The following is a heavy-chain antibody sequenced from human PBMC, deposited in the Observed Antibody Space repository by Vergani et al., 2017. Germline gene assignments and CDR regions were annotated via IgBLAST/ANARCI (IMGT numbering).Heavy chain of an antibody. CDR2: IKSDGRT. V-gene: IGHV3-66*02. CDR1: GFRVTTYY. CDR3: TRSECSGTTCYGHYFDL. Sequence: EVQLVESGGGVAQPGGSLRVSCSASGFRVTTYYMSWVRQAPGKGLEWVSVIKSDGRTSYAESVRGRFTISRDTSRNAVYLQMNILRVEDTGVYYCTRSECSGTTCYGHYFDLWGHGILVTVSS. J-gene: IGHJ4*01. D-gene: IGHD2-15*01.